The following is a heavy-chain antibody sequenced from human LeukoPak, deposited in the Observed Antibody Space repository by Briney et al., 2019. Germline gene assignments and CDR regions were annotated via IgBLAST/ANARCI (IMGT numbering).Heavy chain of an antibody. Sequence: GGSLRLSCAASGFTFDDYGKSWVRQAPGKGLEWVSGINWNGGSTGYADSVKGRFAIPRDNAKNSLYLQMNSLRAEDTALYYCAKDFSLELGTGGAIDIWGQGTMVTVSS. CDR1: GFTFDDYG. D-gene: IGHD1-7*01. J-gene: IGHJ3*02. CDR3: AKDFSLELGTGGAIDI. CDR2: INWNGGST. V-gene: IGHV3-20*04.